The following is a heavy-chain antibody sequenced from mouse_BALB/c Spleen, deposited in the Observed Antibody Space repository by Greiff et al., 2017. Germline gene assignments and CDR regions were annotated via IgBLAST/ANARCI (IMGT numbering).Heavy chain of an antibody. CDR3: AIYGSSSWFAY. CDR1: GFTFSSYA. CDR2: ISSGGST. V-gene: IGHV5-6-5*01. J-gene: IGHJ3*01. D-gene: IGHD1-1*01. Sequence: EVQRVESGGGLVKPGGSLKLSCAASGFTFSSYAMSWVRQTPEKRLEWVASISSGGSTYYPDSVKGRFTISRDNARNILYLQMSSLRSEDTAMYYCAIYGSSSWFAYWGQGTLVTVSA.